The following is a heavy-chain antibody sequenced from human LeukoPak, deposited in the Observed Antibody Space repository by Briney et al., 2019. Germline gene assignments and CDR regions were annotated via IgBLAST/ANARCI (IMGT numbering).Heavy chain of an antibody. D-gene: IGHD6-19*01. V-gene: IGHV1-69*06. J-gene: IGHJ4*02. Sequence: SVKVSCKASGGTFSSYAISWVRQAPGQGLEWMGGIIPIFGTANYAQKFQGRVTITADKSTSTAYMELSSLRSEDTAVYYCATTRDFIAVAEFDYWGQGTLVTVSS. CDR2: IIPIFGTA. CDR1: GGTFSSYA. CDR3: ATTRDFIAVAEFDY.